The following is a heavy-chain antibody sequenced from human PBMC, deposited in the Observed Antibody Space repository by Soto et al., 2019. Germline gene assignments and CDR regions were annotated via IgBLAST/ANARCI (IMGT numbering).Heavy chain of an antibody. CDR2: IVPMSGTP. CDR3: ERKGGGDGPAGGCFTLDF. V-gene: IGHV1-69*01. Sequence: QVQLVQSGAEVKKPGSSVKVSCKVSGATFRTNPIAWVRQAPGQGLEWMGGIVPMSGTPKYAQKFQDRVTIIADESTSTAYMELKTLRPEDTAIQFCERKGGGDGPAGGCFTLDFWGQGTLITVSS. J-gene: IGHJ4*02. CDR1: GATFRTNP. D-gene: IGHD2-15*01.